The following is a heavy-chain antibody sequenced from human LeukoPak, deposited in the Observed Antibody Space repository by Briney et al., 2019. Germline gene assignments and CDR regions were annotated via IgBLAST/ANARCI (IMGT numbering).Heavy chain of an antibody. CDR1: GGTFSSYA. Sequence: SVKVSCKASGGTFSSYAISWVRQAPGQGLEWMGGIIPIFGTANYAQKLQGRVTMTTDTSTSTAYMELRSLRSDDTAVYYCARDLRYSSSPHYYYYYMDVWGKGTTVTVSS. D-gene: IGHD6-6*01. CDR3: ARDLRYSSSPHYYYYYMDV. V-gene: IGHV1-69*05. CDR2: IIPIFGTA. J-gene: IGHJ6*03.